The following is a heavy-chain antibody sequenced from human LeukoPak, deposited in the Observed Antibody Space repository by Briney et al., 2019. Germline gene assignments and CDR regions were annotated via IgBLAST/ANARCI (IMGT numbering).Heavy chain of an antibody. V-gene: IGHV3-20*04. D-gene: IGHD5-18*01. CDR2: INWNGGST. CDR1: GFTFDDYG. Sequence: GVSLRLSCAASGFTFDDYGMSWVRQAPGKGLEWGSGINWNGGSTVYADSVKGRFTISRDNAKNTLYLQMNSLRAEDTAVYYCARDAVDTANAVWGQGTTVTVSS. CDR3: ARDAVDTANAV. J-gene: IGHJ6*02.